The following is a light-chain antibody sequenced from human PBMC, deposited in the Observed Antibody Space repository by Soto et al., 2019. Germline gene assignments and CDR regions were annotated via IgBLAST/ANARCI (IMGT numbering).Light chain of an antibody. Sequence: DVVMTQSPLSLPVTLGQPASISCRSSQSLVYNDGNTYLNWFQQRPGQSPRRLIYKVFKRDSGVPDRFSGRGSGTDFTLKISRVEAEDVGVYYCMQHIHWPYTFGQGTKLEIK. CDR2: KVF. V-gene: IGKV2-30*01. J-gene: IGKJ2*01. CDR3: MQHIHWPYT. CDR1: QSLVYNDGNTY.